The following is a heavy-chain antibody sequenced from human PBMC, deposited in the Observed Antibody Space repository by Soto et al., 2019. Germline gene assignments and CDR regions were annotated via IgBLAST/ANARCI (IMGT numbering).Heavy chain of an antibody. CDR1: GFTFSSYS. V-gene: IGHV3-21*01. Sequence: VGSLRLSCAASGFTFSSYSMNWVRQAPGKGLEWVSSISSSSSYIYYADSVKGRFTISRDNAKNSLYLQMNSLRAEDTAVYYCARDLVWGGTTWYYYYGMDVWGQGTTVTVS. D-gene: IGHD1-7*01. CDR2: ISSSSSYI. CDR3: ARDLVWGGTTWYYYYGMDV. J-gene: IGHJ6*02.